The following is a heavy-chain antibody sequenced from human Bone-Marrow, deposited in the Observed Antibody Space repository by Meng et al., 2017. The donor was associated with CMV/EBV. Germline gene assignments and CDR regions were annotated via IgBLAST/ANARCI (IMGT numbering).Heavy chain of an antibody. CDR1: GNTFTSYA. Sequence: SVKVSCKASGNTFTSYAISWVRQAPGQGLEWMGYIIPVLGIANYAQKFQGRVTITTDKSTNTAYMALSGLRSEDTAVYYCARDAVYAIRAYWGQGTLVTVSS. V-gene: IGHV1-69*10. D-gene: IGHD2-8*01. CDR2: IIPVLGIA. CDR3: ARDAVYAIRAY. J-gene: IGHJ4*02.